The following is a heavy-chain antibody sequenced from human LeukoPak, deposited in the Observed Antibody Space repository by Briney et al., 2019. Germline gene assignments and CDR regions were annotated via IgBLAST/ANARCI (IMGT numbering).Heavy chain of an antibody. CDR2: INDSGRI. V-gene: IGHV4-34*01. D-gene: IGHD1-7*01. CDR3: ARRWNYGRNYYIDV. J-gene: IGHJ6*03. Sequence: KSSETLSLTCAVYGGSFSNYYWSWIRQPPGKGLEWIVEINDSGRINYNPSLLSRVTVSVDPSKNQFSLSLTSVTATDTAVYYCARRWNYGRNYYIDVWGKGATVSVSS. CDR1: GGSFSNYY.